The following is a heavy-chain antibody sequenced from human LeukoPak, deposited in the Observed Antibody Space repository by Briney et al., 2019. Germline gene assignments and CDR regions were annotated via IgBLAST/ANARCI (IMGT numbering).Heavy chain of an antibody. J-gene: IGHJ5*02. Sequence: ASVKVSCKASGYTFTSYYIHWVREAPGQGLEWMGIINPSGGSTSYAQKFQGRVTMARDTSTSTVYMELSRLRSEDTAVYYCARKRGEGNWFDPWGQGTLVTVSS. D-gene: IGHD3-16*01. CDR1: GYTFTSYY. V-gene: IGHV1-46*01. CDR3: ARKRGEGNWFDP. CDR2: INPSGGST.